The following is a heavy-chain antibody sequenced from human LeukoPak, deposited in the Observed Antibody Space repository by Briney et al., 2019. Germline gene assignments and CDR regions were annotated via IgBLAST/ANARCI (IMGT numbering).Heavy chain of an antibody. CDR1: GGSISSYY. D-gene: IGHD3-10*01. Sequence: PSETLSLTCTVSGGSISSYYWSWTRQPPGKGLEWIGYIYYSGSTNYNPSLKSRVTISVDTSKSQFSLKLSSVTAADTAVYYCARDHTYYYGSGSLNWFDPWGQGTLVTVSS. J-gene: IGHJ5*02. CDR3: ARDHTYYYGSGSLNWFDP. V-gene: IGHV4-59*01. CDR2: IYYSGST.